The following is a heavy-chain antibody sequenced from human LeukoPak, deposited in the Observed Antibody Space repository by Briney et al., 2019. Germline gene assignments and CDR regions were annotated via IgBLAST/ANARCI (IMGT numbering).Heavy chain of an antibody. V-gene: IGHV4-59*08. CDR1: GGSISSYY. Sequence: SETLSLTCTVSGGSISSYYWSWLRQPPGKGLEWIGYIYYSESTNYNPSLKSRVTISVDTSKNQFSLKLSSVPAADTAVYYCARVEPLVAQTRNGYYAMDVWGQGTTVTVSS. CDR2: IYYSEST. D-gene: IGHD2-8*02. J-gene: IGHJ6*02. CDR3: ARVEPLVAQTRNGYYAMDV.